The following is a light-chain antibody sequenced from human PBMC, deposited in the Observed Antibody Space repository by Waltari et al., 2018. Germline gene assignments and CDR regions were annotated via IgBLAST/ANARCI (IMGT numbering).Light chain of an antibody. CDR2: KDT. Sequence: SFELTQPPSVSVAPGPTASITCPGETLPNPYTYWYQQKAGQAPVLVIFKDTERPSGIPERFSGSSSGTVVTLTITGVRTEDEADYYCQSADSITTFEVFGGGTKLTVL. CDR1: TLPNPY. J-gene: IGLJ3*02. CDR3: QSADSITTFEV. V-gene: IGLV3-25*03.